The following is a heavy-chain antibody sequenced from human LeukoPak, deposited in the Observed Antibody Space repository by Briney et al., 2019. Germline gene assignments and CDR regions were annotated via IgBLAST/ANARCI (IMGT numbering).Heavy chain of an antibody. CDR1: GGSISSSSYY. CDR3: ANIYGRNSKYYYYYYMDV. D-gene: IGHD4-23*01. J-gene: IGHJ6*03. Sequence: SETLSLTCTVSGGSISSSSYYWGWIRQPPGKGLEWIGSIYYSGSTYYNPSLKSRVTISVDTSKNQFSLKLSSVTAADTAVYYCANIYGRNSKYYYYYYMDVWGKGTTVTVSS. CDR2: IYYSGST. V-gene: IGHV4-39*07.